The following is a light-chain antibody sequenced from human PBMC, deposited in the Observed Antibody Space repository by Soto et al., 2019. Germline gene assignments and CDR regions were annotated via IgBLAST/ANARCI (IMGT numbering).Light chain of an antibody. Sequence: EIVLTQSPGTLSLSPGERATLSCRASQSVSSSYLAWYQQKPGQAPSLLIYGASSRATGIPYRFSGSGSGTDFTLTISRLEPEDFAVYYCQQYGSSLLITFGQGTRLEIK. CDR1: QSVSSSY. J-gene: IGKJ5*01. CDR2: GAS. CDR3: QQYGSSLLIT. V-gene: IGKV3-20*01.